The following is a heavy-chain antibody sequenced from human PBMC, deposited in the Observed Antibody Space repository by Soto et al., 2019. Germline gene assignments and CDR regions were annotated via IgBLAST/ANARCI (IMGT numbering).Heavy chain of an antibody. J-gene: IGHJ5*02. V-gene: IGHV4-39*01. CDR3: ASPQSGKGGGSQFAP. Sequence: PSETLSLTCTLFGGCISSGNYYWGWIRQPPGKGLEWIGNILYSGCTYYNPSLKSRVTISVDTSKYQVSLRLTSLTAADTAVSYWASPQSGKGGGSQFAPWGQGTLGTVSS. D-gene: IGHD2-15*01. CDR2: ILYSGCT. CDR1: GGCISSGNYY.